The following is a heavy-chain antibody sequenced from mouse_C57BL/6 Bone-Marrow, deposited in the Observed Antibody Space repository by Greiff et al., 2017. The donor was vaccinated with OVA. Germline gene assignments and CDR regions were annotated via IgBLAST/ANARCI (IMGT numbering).Heavy chain of an antibody. CDR1: GYSITSDY. CDR3: ARWGRGFDY. Sequence: EVKLVESGPGLAKPSQTLSLTCSVSGYSITSDYWNWIRKFPGKKLEYMGFISNSGSTYYNPSLNSRISITREKSKNQYYLQLNSVTTEDTATYYCARWGRGFDYWGQGTTLTVSS. CDR2: ISNSGST. J-gene: IGHJ2*01. V-gene: IGHV3-8*01.